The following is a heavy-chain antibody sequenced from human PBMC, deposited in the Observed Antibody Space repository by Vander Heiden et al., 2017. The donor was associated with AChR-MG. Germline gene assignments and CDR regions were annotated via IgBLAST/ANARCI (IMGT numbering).Heavy chain of an antibody. CDR2: ISYDGSNK. D-gene: IGHD6-6*01. J-gene: IGHJ6*03. CDR1: GFTFSSYG. CDR3: AKSPIAARPPYYYYYYMDV. Sequence: QVQLVESGGGVVQPGRSLRLSCAASGFTFSSYGMHWVRQAPGKGLEWVAVISYDGSNKYYADSVKGRFTISRDNSKNTLYLQMNSLRAEDTAVYYCAKSPIAARPPYYYYYYMDVWGKGTTVTVSS. V-gene: IGHV3-30*18.